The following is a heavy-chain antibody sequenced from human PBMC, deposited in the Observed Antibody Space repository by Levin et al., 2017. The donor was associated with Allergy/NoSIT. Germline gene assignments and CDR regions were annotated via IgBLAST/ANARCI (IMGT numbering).Heavy chain of an antibody. CDR3: ARDIFVVRSRTEEWGMDV. J-gene: IGHJ6*02. V-gene: IGHV3-21*01. Sequence: PGGSLRLSCAASGFTFSSYSMNWVRQAPGKGLEWVSSISSSSSYIYYADSVKGRFTISRDNAKNSLYLQMNSLRAEDTAVYYCARDIFVVRSRTEEWGMDVWGQGTTVTVSS. CDR1: GFTFSSYS. CDR2: ISSSSSYI. D-gene: IGHD3-22*01.